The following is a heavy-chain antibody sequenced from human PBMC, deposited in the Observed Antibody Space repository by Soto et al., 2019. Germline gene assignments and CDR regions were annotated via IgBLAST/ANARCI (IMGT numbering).Heavy chain of an antibody. V-gene: IGHV4-34*01. CDR1: GGSFSGYY. CDR2: INHSGST. CDR3: ARGGKYYYGSGSLITGKFDY. J-gene: IGHJ4*02. Sequence: PSETLSLTCAVYGGSFSGYYWSWIRQPPGKGLEWIGEINHSGSTNYNPSLKSRVTISVDTSKNQFSLKLSSVTAADTAVYYCARGGKYYYGSGSLITGKFDYWGQGTLVTVSS. D-gene: IGHD3-10*01.